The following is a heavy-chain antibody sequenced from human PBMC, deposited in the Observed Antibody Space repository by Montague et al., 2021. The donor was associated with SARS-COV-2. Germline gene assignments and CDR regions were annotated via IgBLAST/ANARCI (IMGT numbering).Heavy chain of an antibody. J-gene: IGHJ4*02. V-gene: IGHV4-59*01. D-gene: IGHD2-21*01. Sequence: SETLSLTCSVSGGSMKSYYWTWVRQSPGKGLQWIGYIYYSGSTSYDPSLQSRVTMTVDTSKNQFTLRLMSVTAADSAVYYCARVEGMIGGITHFDYWGQGMPVTVSS. CDR2: IYYSGST. CDR1: GGSMKSYY. CDR3: ARVEGMIGGITHFDY.